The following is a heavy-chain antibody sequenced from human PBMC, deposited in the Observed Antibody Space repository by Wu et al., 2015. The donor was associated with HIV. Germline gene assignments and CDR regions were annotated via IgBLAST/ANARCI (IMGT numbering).Heavy chain of an antibody. V-gene: IGHV1-18*01. J-gene: IGHJ6*03. CDR2: ISAYNGNT. D-gene: IGHD2-2*01. Sequence: QVQLVQSGAEVKKPGASVKVSCKASGYTFTSYGISWVRQAPGQGLEWMGWISAYNGNTNYAQKLQGRVTMTTDTSTSTAYMELRSLRSDDTAVYYCARGENGRCSSTSCLYYYYYMDVWGKRDHGHRLL. CDR1: GYTFTSYG. CDR3: ARGENGRCSSTSCLYYYYYMDV.